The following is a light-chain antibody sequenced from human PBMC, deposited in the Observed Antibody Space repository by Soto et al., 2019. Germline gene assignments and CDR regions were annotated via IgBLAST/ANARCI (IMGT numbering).Light chain of an antibody. CDR3: QQYTAYPYT. V-gene: IGKV1-5*01. CDR2: DAS. J-gene: IGKJ2*01. Sequence: DIQMTQSPSTLSASVGDRVTITCRASQSVTNWLAWYQQKPGKAPNLLIYDASRLQSGIPSRFSGSGSGTEFTLTISSLQPDECATYYCQQYTAYPYTFGRGTKLEIK. CDR1: QSVTNW.